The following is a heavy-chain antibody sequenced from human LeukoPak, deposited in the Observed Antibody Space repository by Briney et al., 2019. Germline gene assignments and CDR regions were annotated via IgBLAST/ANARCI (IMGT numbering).Heavy chain of an antibody. V-gene: IGHV3-74*01. D-gene: IGHD4-17*01. CDR3: AREDGRGHYFDY. CDR1: GFTFSTYW. Sequence: GGSLRLSCAASGFTFSTYWMHWVRQAPGKGLVWVSRINSDGSRTSYADSVKGRFTISRDNAKNSLYLQMNSLRAEDTAVYYCAREDGRGHYFDYWGQGTLVTVSS. CDR2: INSDGSRT. J-gene: IGHJ4*02.